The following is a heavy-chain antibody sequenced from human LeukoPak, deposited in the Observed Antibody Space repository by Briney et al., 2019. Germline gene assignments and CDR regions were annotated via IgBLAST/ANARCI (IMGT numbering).Heavy chain of an antibody. J-gene: IGHJ4*02. CDR3: ARGFPDYYDSSGYIDY. V-gene: IGHV4-59*08. D-gene: IGHD3-22*01. CDR2: IYYSGST. CDR1: GGSISSYY. Sequence: PSETLSLTCTVSGGSISSYYWNWLRQPPGKGLEGSGYIYYSGSTNYKPSLQSRVTISVDTSKNQFSLKLSSVTAADTAVYYCARGFPDYYDSSGYIDYWGQGTLVTVSS.